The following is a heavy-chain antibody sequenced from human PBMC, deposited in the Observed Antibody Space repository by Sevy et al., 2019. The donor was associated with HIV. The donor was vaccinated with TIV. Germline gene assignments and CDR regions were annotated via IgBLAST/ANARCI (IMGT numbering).Heavy chain of an antibody. J-gene: IGHJ3*02. V-gene: IGHV3-48*02. CDR2: ISSSSSTI. CDR3: AGPYCSGGSCYHDAFDI. D-gene: IGHD2-15*01. Sequence: GGSLRLSCAASGFTFSSYSMNWVRQAPGKGLEWVSYISSSSSTIYYAGSVKGRFTISRDNAKNSHYLKMNSLRDEDTAVYYCAGPYCSGGSCYHDAFDIWGQGTMVTVSS. CDR1: GFTFSSYS.